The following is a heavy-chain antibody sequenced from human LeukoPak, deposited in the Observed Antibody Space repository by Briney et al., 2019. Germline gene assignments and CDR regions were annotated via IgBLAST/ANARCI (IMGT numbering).Heavy chain of an antibody. CDR1: GGSISSSNW. CDR3: ARDIGTTVTTQGENWFDP. Sequence: SETLSLTCAVSGGSISSSNWWSWVRQPPGKGLEWIGEIYHSGSTNYNPSLKSRVTISVDKSKNQFSLKLSSVTAADTAVYYCARDIGTTVTTQGENWFDPWGQGTLVTVSS. J-gene: IGHJ5*02. V-gene: IGHV4-4*02. D-gene: IGHD4-17*01. CDR2: IYHSGST.